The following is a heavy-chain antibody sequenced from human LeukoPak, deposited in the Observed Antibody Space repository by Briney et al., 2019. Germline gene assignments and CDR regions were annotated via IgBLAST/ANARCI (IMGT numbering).Heavy chain of an antibody. Sequence: SSETLSLTCTVSGGSISSSIYYWGWIRQPPGKGLEWIGSIYYNANTYYNPSLKSRITISVDTSKNQFSLRLSSVTAADTAVYYCARVGATPRYYNYYGMDVWGQGTTVTVSS. CDR1: GGSISSSIYY. CDR2: IYYNANT. D-gene: IGHD1-26*01. J-gene: IGHJ6*02. V-gene: IGHV4-39*07. CDR3: ARVGATPRYYNYYGMDV.